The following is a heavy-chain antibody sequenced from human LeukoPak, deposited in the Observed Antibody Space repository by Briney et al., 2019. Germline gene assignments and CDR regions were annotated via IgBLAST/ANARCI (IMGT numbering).Heavy chain of an antibody. V-gene: IGHV4-4*07. CDR3: ARETPTVTIFDY. CDR2: IYTSGST. CDR1: GGSISSYY. D-gene: IGHD4-17*01. J-gene: IGHJ4*02. Sequence: SETLSLTCTVSGGSISSYYWSWIRQPAGKGLKWIGRIYTSGSTNYNPSLKSRVTMSVDTSKNQFSLKLSSVTAADTAVYYCARETPTVTIFDYWGQGTLVTVSS.